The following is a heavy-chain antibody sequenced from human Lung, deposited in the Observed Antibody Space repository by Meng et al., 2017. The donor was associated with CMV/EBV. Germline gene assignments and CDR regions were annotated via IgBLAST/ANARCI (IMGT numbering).Heavy chain of an antibody. Sequence: GESLKISCAASGFTFSSYAMHWVRQAPGKGLEWVAVISYDGSNKYYADSVKGRFTISRDNSKNTLYLQMNSLRAEDTAVYYCAREARGGGYCSSTSCYESYFEYWXQGKXVTVDS. CDR1: GFTFSSYA. D-gene: IGHD2-2*01. V-gene: IGHV3-30-3*01. J-gene: IGHJ4*02. CDR3: AREARGGGYCSSTSCYESYFEY. CDR2: ISYDGSNK.